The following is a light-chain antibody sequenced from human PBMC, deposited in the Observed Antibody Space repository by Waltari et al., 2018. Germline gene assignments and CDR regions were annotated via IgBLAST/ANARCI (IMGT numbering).Light chain of an antibody. CDR1: QSISSW. J-gene: IGKJ2*02. V-gene: IGKV1-5*03. Sequence: DIQMTQSPSTLSASVGDRVTITCRASQSISSWLAWYQQKPGKATKLLIYKASRLESGVPSWFSGSGSRTEFTLTISRLQADDFAAYYCQQYNSDLCTFGPGTKLEIK. CDR3: QQYNSDLCT. CDR2: KAS.